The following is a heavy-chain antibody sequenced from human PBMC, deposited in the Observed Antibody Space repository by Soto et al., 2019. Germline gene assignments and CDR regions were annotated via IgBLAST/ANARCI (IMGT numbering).Heavy chain of an antibody. CDR3: ARDMACSGGSCYPSFDY. Sequence: GGSLRLSCAASGFTFSDYYVSWIRQAPGKGLEWVSYISSSGSTIYYADSVKGRFTISRDNAKNSLYLQMNSLRAEDTAVYYCARDMACSGGSCYPSFDYWGQGTLVTVSS. CDR2: ISSSGSTI. D-gene: IGHD2-15*01. J-gene: IGHJ4*02. CDR1: GFTFSDYY. V-gene: IGHV3-11*04.